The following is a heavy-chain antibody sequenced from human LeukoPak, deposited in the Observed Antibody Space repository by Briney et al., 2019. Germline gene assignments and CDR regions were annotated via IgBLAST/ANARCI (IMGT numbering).Heavy chain of an antibody. V-gene: IGHV1-8*01. CDR1: EYTFTSYD. J-gene: IGHJ4*02. D-gene: IGHD5-12*01. CDR2: MNSNSGNT. Sequence: AASVKVSCKASEYTFTSYDINWVRQATGQGLEWMGWMNSNSGNTGYAQKFQGRVTMTRNTSISTAYMELSSLTFEDTAVYYCARGRHPGPTWISEYWGQGTLVTVSS. CDR3: ARGRHPGPTWISEY.